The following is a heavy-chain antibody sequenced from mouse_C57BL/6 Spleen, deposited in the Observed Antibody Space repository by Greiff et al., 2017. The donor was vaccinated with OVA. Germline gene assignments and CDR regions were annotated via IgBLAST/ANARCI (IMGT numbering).Heavy chain of an antibody. CDR1: GYTFTDYN. D-gene: IGHD1-1*01. CDR2: INPNNGGT. J-gene: IGHJ2*01. Sequence: EVQLQQSGPELVKPGASVKMSCKASGYTFTDYNMHWVKQSHGKSLEWIGYINPNNGGTSYNQKFKGKATLTVNKSSSTAYMELRSLTSEDSAVYYCATAWDYGSLRFDYWGQGTTLTVSS. CDR3: ATAWDYGSLRFDY. V-gene: IGHV1-22*01.